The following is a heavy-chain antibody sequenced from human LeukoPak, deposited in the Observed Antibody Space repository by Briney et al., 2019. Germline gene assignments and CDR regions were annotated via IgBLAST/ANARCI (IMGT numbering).Heavy chain of an antibody. J-gene: IGHJ6*03. CDR3: ARQACGGGSCYYHYYYYMDV. V-gene: IGHV4-38-2*01. D-gene: IGHD2-15*01. CDR2: IYHSGST. CDR1: GYSISSGYY. Sequence: SETLSLTCAVSGYSISSGYYWGWIRQPPGKGLEWIGSIYHSGSTYYNPSLKSRVTISVDTSKNQFSLKLSSVTAADTAVYYCARQACGGGSCYYHYYYYMDVWGKGTTVTVSS.